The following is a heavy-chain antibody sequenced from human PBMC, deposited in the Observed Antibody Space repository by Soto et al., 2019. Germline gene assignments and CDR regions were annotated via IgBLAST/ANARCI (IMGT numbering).Heavy chain of an antibody. CDR1: GFTFSAYS. V-gene: IGHV3-48*02. Sequence: PGGSLRLSCAASGFTFSAYSVNWVRQAPGKGLEWVSYISSGSKTIYYAESVKGRFTVSRDNARNSQYLQMNSLRDEDTAVYYCAREDTLGVRSFDYWGQGTLVTVSS. D-gene: IGHD3-10*01. J-gene: IGHJ4*02. CDR2: ISSGSKTI. CDR3: AREDTLGVRSFDY.